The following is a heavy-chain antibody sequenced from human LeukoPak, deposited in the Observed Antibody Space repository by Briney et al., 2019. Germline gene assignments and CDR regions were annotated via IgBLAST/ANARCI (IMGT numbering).Heavy chain of an antibody. Sequence: SGESLRLSCAASGFTFSDHYMDWVRQAPGKGLEWVGHIRNKAKSYTTEYAASVKGRFTISRDESKNSLYLQMNSLKTEDTAVYSCAKDHFNSGYYVVWGQGTLVTVSS. D-gene: IGHD3-22*01. CDR3: AKDHFNSGYYVV. V-gene: IGHV3-72*01. CDR2: IRNKAKSYTT. J-gene: IGHJ4*02. CDR1: GFTFSDHY.